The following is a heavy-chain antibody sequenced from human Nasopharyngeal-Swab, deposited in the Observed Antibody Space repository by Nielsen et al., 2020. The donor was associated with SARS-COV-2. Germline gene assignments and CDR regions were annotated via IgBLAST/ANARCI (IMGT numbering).Heavy chain of an antibody. CDR3: ARDPPEKISSSWYRYYYYGMDV. V-gene: IGHV3-21*01. J-gene: IGHJ6*02. CDR2: ISSSSYI. D-gene: IGHD6-13*01. CDR1: GFTFSSYS. Sequence: GESLKISCAASGFTFSSYSMNWVRQAPGKGLEWVSSISSSSYIYYADSVRGRFTISRDNAKNSLYLQMNSLRAEDTAVYYCARDPPEKISSSWYRYYYYGMDVWGQGTTVTVSS.